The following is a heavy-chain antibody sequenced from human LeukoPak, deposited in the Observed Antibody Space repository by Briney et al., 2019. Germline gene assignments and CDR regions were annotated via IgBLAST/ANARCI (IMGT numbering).Heavy chain of an antibody. CDR2: ISGSGGTT. CDR3: VAYYDILTGYKY. CDR1: GFTFSSYG. V-gene: IGHV3-23*01. J-gene: IGHJ4*02. D-gene: IGHD3-9*01. Sequence: GGSLRLSCAASGFTFSSYGMSWVRQAPGKGLEWVSGISGSGGTTYYADSVKGRFTISRDNSKITLYLQMNSLRAEDTAVYYCVAYYDILTGYKYWGQGTLVTVSS.